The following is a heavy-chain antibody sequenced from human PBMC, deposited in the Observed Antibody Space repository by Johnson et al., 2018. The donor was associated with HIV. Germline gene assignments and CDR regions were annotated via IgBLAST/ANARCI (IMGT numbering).Heavy chain of an antibody. V-gene: IGHV3-20*04. CDR3: ATGVVPAAADAFDI. J-gene: IGHJ3*02. CDR1: GFTFDDYG. D-gene: IGHD2-2*01. CDR2: INWNGVTP. Sequence: VQLVESGGGVVRPAGSLRLSCEASGFTFDDYGMSWVRQVAGKGLEWVSGINWNGVTPRSADPVKGRFPISRDNSKALLCLQMNSLRAEDTAVYYCATGVVPAAADAFDIWGQGTMVTVSS.